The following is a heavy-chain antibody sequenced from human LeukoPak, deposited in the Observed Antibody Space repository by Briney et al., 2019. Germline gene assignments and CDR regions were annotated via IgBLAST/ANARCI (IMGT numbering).Heavy chain of an antibody. CDR2: IRSNGGST. V-gene: IGHV3-64*01. Sequence: GGSLRLSCAASGFTFSSYAMHWVRQAPGKGLEYVSAIRSNGGSTYYANSVKGRFTISRDNSKNTLYLQMGSLRAEDMAVYYCARDYCSGGSCYGGFDYWGQGTLVTVSS. CDR1: GFTFSSYA. D-gene: IGHD2-15*01. CDR3: ARDYCSGGSCYGGFDY. J-gene: IGHJ4*02.